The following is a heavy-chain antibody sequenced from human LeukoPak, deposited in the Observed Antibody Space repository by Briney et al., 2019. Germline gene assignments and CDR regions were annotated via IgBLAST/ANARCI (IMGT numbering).Heavy chain of an antibody. V-gene: IGHV3-9*01. CDR2: ISWNSFTI. CDR3: ARRAGAYSHPYDY. Sequence: GGSLRLSCAASGFTFDDYAMHWVRQAPGKGLEWVSGISWNSFTIGYADSVKGRFTISRDNAKNSLYLQMNSLRAEDTAVYYCARRAGAYSHPYDYWGQGTLVTVSS. D-gene: IGHD4/OR15-4a*01. CDR1: GFTFDDYA. J-gene: IGHJ4*02.